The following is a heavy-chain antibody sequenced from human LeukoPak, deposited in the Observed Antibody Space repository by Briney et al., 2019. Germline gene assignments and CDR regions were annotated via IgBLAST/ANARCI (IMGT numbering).Heavy chain of an antibody. V-gene: IGHV3-30-3*01. CDR3: ARDRDTAMGL. CDR2: ISYDGNDK. CDR1: GFTFSNYA. J-gene: IGHJ4*02. Sequence: GGSLRLSCAASGFTFSNYAMHWVRQAPGKGLEWVAIISYDGNDKYYTDSVKGRFTISRDKSKNTLYLQMNSLRAEDTAVYYCARDRDTAMGLWGQGTLVTVSS. D-gene: IGHD5-18*01.